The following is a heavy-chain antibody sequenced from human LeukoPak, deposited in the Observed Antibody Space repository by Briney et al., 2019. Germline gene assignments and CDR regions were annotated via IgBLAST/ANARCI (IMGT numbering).Heavy chain of an antibody. D-gene: IGHD6-13*01. V-gene: IGHV3-33*01. J-gene: IGHJ4*02. CDR1: GFTFSSYG. Sequence: GGSLRLSCAASGFTFSSYGMHWVRQAPGKGLEWLSVIWYDGSSKNYADSVKGRFTISRDNTKNTLYLQMSSLRAEDTAVYYCARDYGRSWYFTDYWGQGTLVTVST. CDR3: ARDYGRSWYFTDY. CDR2: IWYDGSSK.